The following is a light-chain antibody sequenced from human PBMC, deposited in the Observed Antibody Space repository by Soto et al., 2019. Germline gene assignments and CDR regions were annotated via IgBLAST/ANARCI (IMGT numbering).Light chain of an antibody. CDR1: QNIRSW. Sequence: DIQMTQSPSTLSASVGDRVTITSRASQNIRSWLAWYQQKPGKAPKLLIYKASTLKSGVPSRFSASGSGTDFTLTISSLQPEDFATYYCQQFRSFPITFGQGTRLEIK. J-gene: IGKJ5*01. V-gene: IGKV1-5*03. CDR3: QQFRSFPIT. CDR2: KAS.